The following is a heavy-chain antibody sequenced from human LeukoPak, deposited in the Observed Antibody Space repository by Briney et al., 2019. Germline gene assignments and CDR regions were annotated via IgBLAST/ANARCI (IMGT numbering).Heavy chain of an antibody. V-gene: IGHV4-31*03. CDR1: GGSISCGGYF. J-gene: IGHJ6*02. CDR3: ARESAVYGMDV. Sequence: SETLSLTCIVSGGSISCGGYFWSWIRQYPGKGLEWIGYVSYRGSTSYNPALKSRVTISADTSKNQFSLKLSSVTVADTAVYYCARESAVYGMDVWGQGTTVAVSS. CDR2: VSYRGST.